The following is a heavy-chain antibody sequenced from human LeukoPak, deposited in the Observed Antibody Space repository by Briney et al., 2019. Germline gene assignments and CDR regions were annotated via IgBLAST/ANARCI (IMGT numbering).Heavy chain of an antibody. CDR2: IKQDGSEK. CDR1: GFTFSRYW. Sequence: GGSLRLSCAASGFTFSRYWMSWVRQAPGKGLEWVANIKQDGSEKYYVDSVKGRFTISRDNAKNSLYLQMNSLRAEDTAVYYCARDKTVPTYYYYMDVWGKGTTVTISS. J-gene: IGHJ6*03. D-gene: IGHD4/OR15-4a*01. V-gene: IGHV3-7*01. CDR3: ARDKTVPTYYYYMDV.